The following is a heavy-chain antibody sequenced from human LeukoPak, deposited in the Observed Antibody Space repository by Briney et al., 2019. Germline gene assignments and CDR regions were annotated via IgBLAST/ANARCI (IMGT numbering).Heavy chain of an antibody. Sequence: GGSLRLSCATSGFTFSSYGMHWVRQAPGKGLEWVAFIRYDGSNKYYADSVKGRFTISRDNSKNTLYLQMNSLRAEDTAVYYCAKDLNRYQLLYYFDYWGQGTLVTVSS. CDR3: AKDLNRYQLLYYFDY. V-gene: IGHV3-30*02. D-gene: IGHD2-2*01. J-gene: IGHJ4*02. CDR1: GFTFSSYG. CDR2: IRYDGSNK.